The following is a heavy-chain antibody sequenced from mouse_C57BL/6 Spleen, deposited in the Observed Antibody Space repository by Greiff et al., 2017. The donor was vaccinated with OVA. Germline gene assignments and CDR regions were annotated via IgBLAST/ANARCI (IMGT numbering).Heavy chain of an antibody. D-gene: IGHD2-5*01. V-gene: IGHV1-61*01. CDR3: ARRDYSNSAWFAY. CDR1: GYTFTSYW. J-gene: IGHJ3*01. CDR2: IYPSDSET. Sequence: QVQLQQPGAELVRPGSSVKLSCKASGYTFTSYWMDWVKQRPGQGLEWIGNIYPSDSETHYNQKFKDKATLTVDKSSSTAYMQLSSLTSEDSAVYYCARRDYSNSAWFAYWGQGTLVTVSA.